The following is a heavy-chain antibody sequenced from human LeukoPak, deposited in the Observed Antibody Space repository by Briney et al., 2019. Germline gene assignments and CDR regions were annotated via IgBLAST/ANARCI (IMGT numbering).Heavy chain of an antibody. D-gene: IGHD1-26*01. J-gene: IGHJ4*02. CDR2: IDYAGST. Sequence: SETLSPTCTVSGASISSYYWSWIRQPPGKGLEWIGYIDYAGSTNYNPSLKSRVTISVDTSKNQFSLKLSSVTAADTAVYYCANSGSYYSHFDYWGQGTLVTVSS. CDR3: ANSGSYYSHFDY. V-gene: IGHV4-59*08. CDR1: GASISSYY.